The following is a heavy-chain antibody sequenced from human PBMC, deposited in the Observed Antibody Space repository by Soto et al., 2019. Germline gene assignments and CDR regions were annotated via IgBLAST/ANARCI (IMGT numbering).Heavy chain of an antibody. J-gene: IGHJ6*02. D-gene: IGHD6-13*01. V-gene: IGHV3-30-3*01. CDR1: GFTFSSYA. CDR3: ARDITAAGTYNYGMDV. Sequence: QVQLVESGGGVVQPGRSLRLSCAASGFTFSSYAMHWVRQAPGKGLEWVAVISYDGSNKYYADSVKGRFTISRDNSKNTLYLQMNSLRAEDTAVYHCARDITAAGTYNYGMDVWGQGTTVTVSS. CDR2: ISYDGSNK.